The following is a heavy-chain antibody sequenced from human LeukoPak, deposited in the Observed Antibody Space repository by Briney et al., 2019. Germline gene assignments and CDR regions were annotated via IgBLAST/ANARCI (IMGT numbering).Heavy chain of an antibody. J-gene: IGHJ4*02. CDR1: GFSLSTSGVG. D-gene: IGHD5-18*01. Sequence: SGPTLVNPTQTLTLTCTFSGFSLSTSGVGVGWIRQPPGKALEWLAPIYWDDDKRYSPSLKSRLTITKDTSKNQVVLTMTNMDPVDTATYYCAHNAGGYSYGYPPYFDYWGQGTLVTVSS. CDR2: IYWDDDK. CDR3: AHNAGGYSYGYPPYFDY. V-gene: IGHV2-5*02.